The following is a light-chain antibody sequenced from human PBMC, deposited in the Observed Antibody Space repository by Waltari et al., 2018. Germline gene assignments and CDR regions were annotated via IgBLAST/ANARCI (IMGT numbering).Light chain of an antibody. Sequence: DIQLTQSPTSLSASVGDRVTITCRASQTIRNDLNWYQQKPGKAPKLLIYTASTLQSGVPSRFSGIGSGSDFTLTINGLQPEDFATYYCQHTYRAPLTFGGGTMVEIE. V-gene: IGKV1-39*01. CDR2: TAS. CDR1: QTIRND. CDR3: QHTYRAPLT. J-gene: IGKJ4*01.